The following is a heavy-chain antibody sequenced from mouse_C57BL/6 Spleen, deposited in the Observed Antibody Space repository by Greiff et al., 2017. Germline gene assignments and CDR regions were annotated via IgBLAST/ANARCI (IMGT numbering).Heavy chain of an antibody. J-gene: IGHJ4*01. CDR2: INPNNGGT. Sequence: EVQLQQSGPELVKPGASVKIPCKASGYTFTDYNMDWVKQSHGKSLEWIGDINPNNGGTIYNQKFKGKATLTVDKSSSTAYMELRSLTSEDTAVYDCARGAYYSNGDAMDYWGQGTSVTVSS. CDR1: GYTFTDYN. D-gene: IGHD2-5*01. CDR3: ARGAYYSNGDAMDY. V-gene: IGHV1-18*01.